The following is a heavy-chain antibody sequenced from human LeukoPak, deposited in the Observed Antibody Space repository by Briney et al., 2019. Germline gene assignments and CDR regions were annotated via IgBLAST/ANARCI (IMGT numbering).Heavy chain of an antibody. CDR1: GGSIGSYY. Sequence: SETLSLTCTVSGGSIGSYYWSWIRQPPGKGLEWIGSIYYSGSTYYNPSLKSRVTISVDTSKNQFSLKLSSVTAADTAVYYCAGIYSSGWHYYYYMDVWGKGTTVTISS. CDR2: IYYSGST. CDR3: AGIYSSGWHYYYYMDV. D-gene: IGHD6-19*01. J-gene: IGHJ6*03. V-gene: IGHV4-59*05.